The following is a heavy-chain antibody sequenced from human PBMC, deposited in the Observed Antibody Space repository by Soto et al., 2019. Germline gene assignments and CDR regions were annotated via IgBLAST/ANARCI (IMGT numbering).Heavy chain of an antibody. J-gene: IGHJ5*02. V-gene: IGHV3-30-3*01. CDR3: ARDHIGQQLVQNWFDP. CDR2: ISYDGSNK. Sequence: GGSLRLSCAASGFTFSSYAMHWVRQAPGKGLEWVAVISYDGSNKYYADSVEGRFTISRDNSKNTLYLQMNSLRAEDTAVYYCARDHIGQQLVQNWFDPWGQGTLVTVSS. CDR1: GFTFSSYA. D-gene: IGHD6-13*01.